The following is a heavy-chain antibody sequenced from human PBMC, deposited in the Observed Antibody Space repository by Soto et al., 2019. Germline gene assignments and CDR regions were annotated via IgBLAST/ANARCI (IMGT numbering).Heavy chain of an antibody. CDR1: GFTLSDYY. CDR2: ITGSGSSI. Sequence: GGSLRLSCAASGFTLSDYYMSWIRQAPGKGLEWVSYITGSGSSIYYADSVKGRFTISRDNAKNTVLLQVDDLRAEDTAVYYCVRQMIEGTAVDYWGQGTLVTVSS. J-gene: IGHJ4*02. CDR3: VRQMIEGTAVDY. D-gene: IGHD2-21*01. V-gene: IGHV3-11*01.